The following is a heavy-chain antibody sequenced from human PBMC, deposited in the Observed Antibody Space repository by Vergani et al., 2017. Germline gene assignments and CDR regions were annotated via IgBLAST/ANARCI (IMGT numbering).Heavy chain of an antibody. V-gene: IGHV3-74*01. CDR1: GFTFSSYW. CDR2: INSDGSST. CDR3: ARQSYYYYYMDV. J-gene: IGHJ6*03. Sequence: EVQLVESGGGLVQPGGSLRLSCAASGFTFSSYWMYWVRQAPGKGLVWVSRINSDGSSTSYADSVKGRFTISRDNAKNTLYLQMNSLRAEDTAVYYCARQSYYYYYMDVWGKGTTVTVSS.